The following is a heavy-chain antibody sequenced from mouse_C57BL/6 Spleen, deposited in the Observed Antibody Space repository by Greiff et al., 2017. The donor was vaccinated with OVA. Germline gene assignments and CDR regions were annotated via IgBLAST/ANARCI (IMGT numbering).Heavy chain of an antibody. V-gene: IGHV1-82*01. CDR2: IYPGDGDT. CDR3: GRGGYGSGYWYFDV. Sequence: VQGVESGPELVKPGASVKISCKASGYAFSSSWMNWVKQRPGKGLEWIGRIYPGDGDTNYTGKFKGKATLTADQSSSTAYMHLSSLTSEDSAVYYCGRGGYGSGYWYFDVWGTGTTVTVSS. D-gene: IGHD1-1*01. CDR1: GYAFSSSW. J-gene: IGHJ1*03.